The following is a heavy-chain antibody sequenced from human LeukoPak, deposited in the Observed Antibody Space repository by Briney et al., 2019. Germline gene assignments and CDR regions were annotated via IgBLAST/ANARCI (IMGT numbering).Heavy chain of an antibody. J-gene: IGHJ4*02. CDR1: GGSMSSYY. Sequence: SETLSLTCTVSGGSMSSYYWGWIRQPPGKGLEWIGSIYYSGSTYYNPSLKSRVTISVDTSKNQFSLKLSSVTAADTAVYYCARHDFWSGYSDYWGQGTLVTVSS. CDR3: ARHDFWSGYSDY. D-gene: IGHD3-3*01. V-gene: IGHV4-39*01. CDR2: IYYSGST.